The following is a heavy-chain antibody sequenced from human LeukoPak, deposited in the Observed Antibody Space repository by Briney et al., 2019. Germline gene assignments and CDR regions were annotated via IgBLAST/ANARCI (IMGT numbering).Heavy chain of an antibody. CDR3: ALSKAAVAAAGPYDY. CDR2: ISAYNGNT. V-gene: IGHV1-18*01. Sequence: ASVKVSCKASGYTFTSYGISWVRQAPGQGLEWMGWISAYNGNTNYAQKLQGRVTMTTDTSTSTAYMELRSLRSDDTAVYYCALSKAAVAAAGPYDYWGQGTLVTVSS. CDR1: GYTFTSYG. D-gene: IGHD6-13*01. J-gene: IGHJ4*02.